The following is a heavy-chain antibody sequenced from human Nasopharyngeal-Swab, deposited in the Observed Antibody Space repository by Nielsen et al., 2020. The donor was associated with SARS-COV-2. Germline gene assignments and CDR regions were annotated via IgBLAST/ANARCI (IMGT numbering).Heavy chain of an antibody. V-gene: IGHV1-46*01. Sequence: ASVKVSCKASGYTFTSYYMHWVRQAPGQGLEWMGIINPSGGSTTNAQKFQGRVTITADESTSTAYMELSSLRSEDTAVYYCATFLIAARLYYYYGMDVWGQGTTVTVSS. CDR2: INPSGGST. CDR1: GYTFTSYY. J-gene: IGHJ6*02. D-gene: IGHD6-6*01. CDR3: ATFLIAARLYYYYGMDV.